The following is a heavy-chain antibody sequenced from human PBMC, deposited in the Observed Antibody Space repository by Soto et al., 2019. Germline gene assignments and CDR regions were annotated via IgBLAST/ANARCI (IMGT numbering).Heavy chain of an antibody. CDR3: AKESEQWLVRSPIDY. CDR1: GFTFSSYA. CDR2: ISGSGGST. J-gene: IGHJ4*02. D-gene: IGHD6-19*01. V-gene: IGHV3-23*01. Sequence: GGSLRLSCAASGFTFSSYAMSWVRQAPGKGLEWVSAISGSGGSTYYADSVKGRFTISRDNSKNTLYLQMNSLRAGDTAVYYCAKESEQWLVRSPIDYWGQGTLVTVSS.